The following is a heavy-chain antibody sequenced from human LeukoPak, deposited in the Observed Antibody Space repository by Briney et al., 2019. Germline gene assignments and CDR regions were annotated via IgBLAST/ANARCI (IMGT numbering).Heavy chain of an antibody. J-gene: IGHJ4*02. D-gene: IGHD3-3*01. CDR3: ATQSSYYDY. CDR2: IYPGDSDT. CDR1: GYSLTDYW. V-gene: IGHV5-51*01. Sequence: GESLKISCKGSGYSLTDYWIGWVRQMPGKGLEWLGIIYPGDSDTRYSPSFQGQVTISADKSIGTAYLQWSSLKASDTAIYYCATQSSYYDYWGQGTLVTVSS.